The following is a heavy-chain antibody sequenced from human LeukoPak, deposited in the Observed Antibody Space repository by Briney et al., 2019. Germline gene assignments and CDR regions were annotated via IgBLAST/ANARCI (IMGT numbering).Heavy chain of an antibody. V-gene: IGHV4-4*08. CDR2: ISPSGST. CDR1: GASISSYF. Sequence: PSETLSLTCTVSGASISSYFWSWIRQPPGKGLEWIGNISPSGSTNYKPSLKSRVTISVDTSKSRSSLRLSSVTAADTAVYYCATDYGGNSDWYFDLWGRGTLVTVSS. CDR3: ATDYGGNSDWYFDL. D-gene: IGHD4-23*01. J-gene: IGHJ2*01.